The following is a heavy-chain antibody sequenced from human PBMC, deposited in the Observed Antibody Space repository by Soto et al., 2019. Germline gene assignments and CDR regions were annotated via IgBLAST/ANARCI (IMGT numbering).Heavy chain of an antibody. J-gene: IGHJ4*02. V-gene: IGHV3-33*03. CDR1: GFTFSTYG. D-gene: IGHD5-18*01. Sequence: GGSLRLSCAASGFTFSTYGMHWVRQAPGKGLEWVAVIWYDGTNIVYADSVKGRFTISRDNAKNSLYLQMNSLRADDTALYYCAKENHLDTAMVTGRRPFDYWGQGTRVTVSS. CDR2: IWYDGTNI. CDR3: AKENHLDTAMVTGRRPFDY.